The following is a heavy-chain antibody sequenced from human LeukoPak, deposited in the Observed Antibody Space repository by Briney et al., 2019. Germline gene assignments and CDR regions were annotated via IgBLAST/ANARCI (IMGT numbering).Heavy chain of an antibody. V-gene: IGHV3-23*01. J-gene: IGHJ4*02. CDR1: GFTFSDYY. CDR2: ISGTGGNT. D-gene: IGHD3-22*01. Sequence: PGGSLRLSCAASGFTFSDYYMSWVRQAPGKGLEWVSGISGTGGNTDHADSVKGRFTISRDNSKDTLYLQMNSLRAEDTAIYYCAKASSPSSGCITYWGQGTLVTVSS. CDR3: AKASSPSSGCITY.